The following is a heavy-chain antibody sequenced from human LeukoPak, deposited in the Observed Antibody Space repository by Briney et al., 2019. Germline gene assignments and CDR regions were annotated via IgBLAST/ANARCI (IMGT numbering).Heavy chain of an antibody. CDR3: ARGRAAAGTKWFDP. CDR2: INHSGST. CDR1: GGSISGYY. J-gene: IGHJ5*02. Sequence: SETLSLTCTVSGGSISGYYWNWIRQPPGKGLEWIGEINHSGSTNYNPSLKSRVTISVDTSKNQFSLKLSSVTAADTAVYYCARGRAAAGTKWFDPWGQGTLVTVSS. V-gene: IGHV4-34*01. D-gene: IGHD6-13*01.